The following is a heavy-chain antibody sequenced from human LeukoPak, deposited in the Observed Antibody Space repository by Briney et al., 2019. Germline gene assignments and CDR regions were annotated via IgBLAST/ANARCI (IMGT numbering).Heavy chain of an antibody. CDR3: ARGLQENLAWLTAFSAFDI. D-gene: IGHD5-24*01. J-gene: IGHJ3*02. CDR1: GYTFTSYG. CDR2: ISAYNGDT. V-gene: IGHV1-18*01. Sequence: ASVKVSCKASGYTFTSYGISWVRQAPGQGLERMGWISAYNGDTNYAQELQGRVTMTTDTSTSTAYMELRSLRSDDTAVYYCARGLQENLAWLTAFSAFDIWGPGTMVTVSS.